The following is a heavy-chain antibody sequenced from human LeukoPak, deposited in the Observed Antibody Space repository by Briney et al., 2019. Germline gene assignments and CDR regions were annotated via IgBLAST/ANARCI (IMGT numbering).Heavy chain of an antibody. CDR2: IYSTGST. V-gene: IGHV4-61*02. Sequence: PSQTLSLTCTVSGGSISSGGYYWGWIRQPAGKGLEYIGRIYSTGSTNYNPSLRSRVTISVDTSKNHFSLKLSSVTAADTAVYYCASELGTSYYYYYGMDVWGQGTTVTVSS. J-gene: IGHJ6*02. CDR3: ASELGTSYYYYYGMDV. CDR1: GGSISSGGYY. D-gene: IGHD1-26*01.